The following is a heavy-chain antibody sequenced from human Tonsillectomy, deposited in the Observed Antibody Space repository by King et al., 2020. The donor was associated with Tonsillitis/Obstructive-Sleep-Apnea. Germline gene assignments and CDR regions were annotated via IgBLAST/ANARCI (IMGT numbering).Heavy chain of an antibody. J-gene: IGHJ3*02. V-gene: IGHV3-23*04. Sequence: QLVQSGGGLVQPGGSLRLSCAASGVTFSSYAMNWVRQAPGKGLEWVSGISGSGGRTYYADSVKGRFTISRDKSKITLYLQMNSLRAEDTAVYYCAKDTPGVGAISDAFDIWGQGTMVTVSS. CDR2: ISGSGGRT. CDR3: AKDTPGVGAISDAFDI. CDR1: GVTFSSYA. D-gene: IGHD1-26*01.